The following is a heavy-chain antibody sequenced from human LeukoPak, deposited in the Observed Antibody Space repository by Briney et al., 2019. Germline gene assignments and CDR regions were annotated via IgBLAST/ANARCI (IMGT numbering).Heavy chain of an antibody. Sequence: PSETLSHTCTVSGGSISSISYYWGWIRQPPGKGLEWIGSIFYSGNTYYNPSLKSRVTISVDTSKNQFSLKLSSVTAADTAVYYCARIQYSCSVDYWGQGTLVTVSS. CDR1: GGSISSISYY. J-gene: IGHJ4*02. CDR3: ARIQYSCSVDY. V-gene: IGHV4-39*07. CDR2: IFYSGNT. D-gene: IGHD6-6*01.